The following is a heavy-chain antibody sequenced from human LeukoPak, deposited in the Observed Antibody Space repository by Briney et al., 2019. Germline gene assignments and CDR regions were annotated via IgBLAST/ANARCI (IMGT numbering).Heavy chain of an antibody. CDR2: ISWNSGSI. Sequence: GGSLRLSCAASGFTFDDYAMHWVRQAPGKGLEWVSGISWNSGSIGYADSVKGRFTISRDNAKNSLYLQMNSLRAEDMALYYCAKVGLRFLDDDAFDIWGQGTMVTVSS. CDR3: AKVGLRFLDDDAFDI. D-gene: IGHD3-3*01. V-gene: IGHV3-9*03. J-gene: IGHJ3*02. CDR1: GFTFDDYA.